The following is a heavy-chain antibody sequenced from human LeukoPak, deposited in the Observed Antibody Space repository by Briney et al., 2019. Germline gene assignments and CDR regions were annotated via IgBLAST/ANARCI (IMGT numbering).Heavy chain of an antibody. D-gene: IGHD3-22*01. V-gene: IGHV4-39*01. CDR2: VFYSGSK. CDR1: GGSISNRAYY. J-gene: IGHJ4*02. CDR3: ARLRRDSSGYLSPFFDY. Sequence: SETLSLTCNVSGGSISNRAYYWAWIRQPPGKGLEWIGSVFYSGSKYSNPSLESRLTISVDTSKNHFSLRLTSVTAADTAMYYCARLRRDSSGYLSPFFDYWGQGTLVTVSS.